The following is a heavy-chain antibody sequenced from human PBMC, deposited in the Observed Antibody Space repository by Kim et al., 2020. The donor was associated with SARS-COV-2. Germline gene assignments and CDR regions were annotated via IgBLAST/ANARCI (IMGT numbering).Heavy chain of an antibody. CDR1: GFTFSSYG. J-gene: IGHJ5*02. Sequence: GGSLRLSCAASGFTFSSYGMHWVRQAPGKGLEWVAVIWYDGSNKYYADSVKGRFTISRDNSKNTLYLQMNSLRAEDTAVYYCARGKVPAAKVSWFDPWGQGTLVTVSS. D-gene: IGHD2-2*01. CDR3: ARGKVPAAKVSWFDP. V-gene: IGHV3-33*01. CDR2: IWYDGSNK.